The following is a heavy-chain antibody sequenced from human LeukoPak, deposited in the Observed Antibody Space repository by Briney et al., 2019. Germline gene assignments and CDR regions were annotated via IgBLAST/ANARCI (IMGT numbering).Heavy chain of an antibody. V-gene: IGHV4-39*01. CDR3: ARVSGYCSAGSCYSSTFDS. CDR1: GDSFVRSIFY. CDR2: IHYSGSP. D-gene: IGHD2-15*01. J-gene: IGHJ4*02. Sequence: PSETLSLTCRVSGDSFVRSIFYWGWIRQPPGKGLEWIGGIHYSGSPYYNPSLKSRVSISVDTSKNQFSLKVTSVTATDTSMYYCARVSGYCSAGSCYSSTFDSWGQGTLVTVSS.